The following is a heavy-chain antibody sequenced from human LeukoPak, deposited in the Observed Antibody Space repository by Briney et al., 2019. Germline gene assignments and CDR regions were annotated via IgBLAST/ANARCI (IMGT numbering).Heavy chain of an antibody. V-gene: IGHV1-2*02. Sequence: ASVKVSCKASGCTLIGYYMHWVRQAPGQGLEWMGWINPNSGGTNYAQKYQGRVTMTRDTSISTAYMELSRLRSDDTAVYYCARGSAYYCSGANCYSDYWGQGTLVTVSS. CDR3: ARGSAYYCSGANCYSDY. J-gene: IGHJ4*02. CDR1: GCTLIGYY. CDR2: INPNSGGT. D-gene: IGHD2-15*01.